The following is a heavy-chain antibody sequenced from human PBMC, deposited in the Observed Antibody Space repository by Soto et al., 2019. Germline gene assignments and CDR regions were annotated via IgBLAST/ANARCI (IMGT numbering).Heavy chain of an antibody. CDR2: IYYSGST. J-gene: IGHJ3*02. Sequence: PSETLSSTFPVSGGPISSYYWRWIRQPPGKGPEWIGYIYYSGSTNYNPSLKSRVTISVDTSKNHFSLKLSSVPAADTALYYCSTDGWYGDYQNGAFDIWGQGTMVNVSS. V-gene: IGHV4-59*01. D-gene: IGHD4-17*01. CDR1: GGPISSYY. CDR3: STDGWYGDYQNGAFDI.